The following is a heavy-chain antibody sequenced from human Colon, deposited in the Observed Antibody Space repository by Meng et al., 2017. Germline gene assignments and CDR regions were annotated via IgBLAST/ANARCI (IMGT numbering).Heavy chain of an antibody. CDR1: VGSFTGYY. CDR3: GFVEAGTNAGAFDM. V-gene: IGHV4-34*01. D-gene: IGHD1-14*01. CDR2: ISHSGST. Sequence: QPQFQQWGAGLLKTSEALSSPCPAYVGSFTGYYWSWIRQPPGKGMEWSGEISHSGSTKYNPSLKSRVTISVDTSKNQFSLRLNSVTAADTAMYYCGFVEAGTNAGAFDMWGQGTMVTVSS. J-gene: IGHJ3*02.